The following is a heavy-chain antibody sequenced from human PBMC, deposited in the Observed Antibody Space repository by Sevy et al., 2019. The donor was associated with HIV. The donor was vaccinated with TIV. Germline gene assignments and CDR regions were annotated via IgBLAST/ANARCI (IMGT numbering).Heavy chain of an antibody. CDR3: ARLVYCSGGSCSSDYYGMDV. CDR2: IFYTGST. CDR1: GGSISSSSYS. V-gene: IGHV4-39*01. D-gene: IGHD2-15*01. Sequence: SETLSFTCTVSGGSISSSSYSWGWIRQPPGKGLEWIGTIFYTGSTYYTPSLKSRVTVSVDTSKNQFSLKLSSVTAADTAVYYCARLVYCSGGSCSSDYYGMDVWGQGTTVTVSS. J-gene: IGHJ6*02.